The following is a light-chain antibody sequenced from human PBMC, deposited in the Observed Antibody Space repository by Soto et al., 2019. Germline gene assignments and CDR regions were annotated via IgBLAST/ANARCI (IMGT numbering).Light chain of an antibody. CDR3: QSYDSSLSAWV. V-gene: IGLV1-40*01. J-gene: IGLJ3*02. CDR2: GNT. CDR1: SSNIGAGYD. Sequence: QSVLTQPPSVSGAPGQRVTISCTGSSSNIGAGYDVHWYQHLPETAPKLLMYGNTNRPSGVPDRFSGSKSGTSASLAITGHQAEYEADFYCQSYDSSLSAWVFGGGTKLTVL.